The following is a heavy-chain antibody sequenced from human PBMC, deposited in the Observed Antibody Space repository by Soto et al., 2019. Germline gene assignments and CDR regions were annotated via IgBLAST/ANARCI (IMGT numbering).Heavy chain of an antibody. Sequence: GGSLRLSCAASGFTFSSYWMSWVRQAPGKGLEWVANIKQDGSEKYYVDSVKGRFTISRDNAKNSLYLQMNSLRAEDTAVYYCARASVRGVIIKAYYFDYWGQGTLVTVSS. V-gene: IGHV3-7*05. CDR3: ARASVRGVIIKAYYFDY. CDR1: GFTFSSYW. J-gene: IGHJ4*02. CDR2: IKQDGSEK. D-gene: IGHD3-10*01.